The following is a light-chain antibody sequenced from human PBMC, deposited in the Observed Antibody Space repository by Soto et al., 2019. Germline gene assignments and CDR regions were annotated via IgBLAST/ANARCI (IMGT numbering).Light chain of an antibody. CDR3: QQYNKWPPHR. CDR2: HAS. V-gene: IGKV3-15*01. Sequence: EIVLTQSPATLSVSPGERATLNCRASQSVTTNLAWYQQRPGQAPRLLLYHASTRATGIPARFSGSGSGTEFTLTISSLQSEDFAVYYCQQYNKWPPHRFGGGTEVEIK. J-gene: IGKJ4*02. CDR1: QSVTTN.